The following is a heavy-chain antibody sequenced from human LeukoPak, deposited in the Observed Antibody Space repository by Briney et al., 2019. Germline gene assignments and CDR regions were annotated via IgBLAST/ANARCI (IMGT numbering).Heavy chain of an antibody. CDR1: GFTFSSYG. CDR3: AKAWLRFSYYYYMDV. Sequence: GRSLRLSCAASGFTFSSYGMHWVRQAPGKGLEWVAVISYDGSNKYYADSVKGRFTISRDNSKNTLYLQMNSLRAEDTAVYYCAKAWLRFSYYYYMDVWGKGTTVTVSS. CDR2: ISYDGSNK. D-gene: IGHD5-12*01. V-gene: IGHV3-30*18. J-gene: IGHJ6*03.